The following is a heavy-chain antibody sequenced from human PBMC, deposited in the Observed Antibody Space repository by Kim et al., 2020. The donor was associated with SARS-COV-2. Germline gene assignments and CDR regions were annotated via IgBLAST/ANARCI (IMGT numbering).Heavy chain of an antibody. J-gene: IGHJ5*02. D-gene: IGHD3-10*01. Sequence: PPLKSRVTISVDTSKNQFSLKPSSVTAADTAVYYCARASRLYYGSGSYDPWGQGTLVTVSS. V-gene: IGHV4-59*01. CDR3: ARASRLYYGSGSYDP.